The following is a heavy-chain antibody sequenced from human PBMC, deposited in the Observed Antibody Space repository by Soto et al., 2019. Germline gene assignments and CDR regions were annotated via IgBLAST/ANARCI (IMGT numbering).Heavy chain of an antibody. D-gene: IGHD2-8*01. CDR2: IRGSGGST. Sequence: EVQLLGSGGGLVQPGGSLRLSCAASGFSFVNYGMTWVRQAPGKGLEWVSGIRGSGGSTYYADSVKGRFIMSRDNSKNMLYLEMNSRRAADAAVYYCARRNGAAKCDYWAQGTLVTVSS. CDR1: GFSFVNYG. CDR3: ARRNGAAKCDY. J-gene: IGHJ4*02. V-gene: IGHV3-23*01.